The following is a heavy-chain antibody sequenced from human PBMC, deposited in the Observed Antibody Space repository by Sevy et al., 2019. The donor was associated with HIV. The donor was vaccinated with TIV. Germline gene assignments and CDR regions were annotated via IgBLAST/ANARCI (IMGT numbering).Heavy chain of an antibody. V-gene: IGHV3-23*01. J-gene: IGHJ4*02. CDR1: GFTFSSYA. CDR2: ISGSGGST. CDR3: AKVVKGGHYYDSSGYYDY. D-gene: IGHD3-22*01. Sequence: GGSLRLSCAASGFTFSSYAMSWVRQAPGKGLEWVSAISGSGGSTYYAYSVKGRFTISRDNSKNTLYLQMNSLRAEDTAVYYCAKVVKGGHYYDSSGYYDYWGQGTLVTVSS.